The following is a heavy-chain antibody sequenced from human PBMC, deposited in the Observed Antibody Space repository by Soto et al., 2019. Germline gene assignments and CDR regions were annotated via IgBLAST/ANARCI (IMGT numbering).Heavy chain of an antibody. D-gene: IGHD3-16*01. CDR2: ISAYNGNT. Sequence: ASVKVSCKASGYTFTSYGISWVRQAPGQGLEWMGWISAYNGNTNYAQKLQGRVTMTTDTSTSTAYMELRSLRSDDTAVYYCARHLTPRIIENWFDPWGQGTLVTVSS. J-gene: IGHJ5*02. CDR1: GYTFTSYG. V-gene: IGHV1-18*04. CDR3: ARHLTPRIIENWFDP.